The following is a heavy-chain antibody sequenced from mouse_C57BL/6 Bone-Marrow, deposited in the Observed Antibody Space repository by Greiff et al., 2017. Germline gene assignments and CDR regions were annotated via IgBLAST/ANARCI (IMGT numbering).Heavy chain of an antibody. D-gene: IGHD3-3*01. CDR1: EFTFSDYY. CDR2: ISNDGGST. Sequence: EVHLVESGGGLVQPGGSLKLSCAASEFTFSDYYMYWVRKTPEKRLEWVAYISNDGGSTYYPDTFKGRFIISRDNTKNTLYRQMSGLKSEDTAMYYCASAVTPMDYWGQGTSVTVSA. CDR3: ASAVTPMDY. J-gene: IGHJ4*01. V-gene: IGHV5-12*01.